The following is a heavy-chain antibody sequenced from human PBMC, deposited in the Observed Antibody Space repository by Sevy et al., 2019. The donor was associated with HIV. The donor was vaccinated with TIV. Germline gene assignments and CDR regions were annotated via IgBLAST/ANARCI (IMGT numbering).Heavy chain of an antibody. V-gene: IGHV4-59*08. CDR2: IYYSGST. CDR3: ARHWGASSSYQESGFDP. D-gene: IGHD2-15*01. Sequence: SETLSLTCTVSGGSISSYYWSWIRQPPGKGLEWIEYIYYSGSTNYNPSLKSRVTISVDTSKNQFSLKLSSVTAADTAVYYCARHWGASSSYQESGFDPWGQGTLVTVSS. CDR1: GGSISSYY. J-gene: IGHJ5*02.